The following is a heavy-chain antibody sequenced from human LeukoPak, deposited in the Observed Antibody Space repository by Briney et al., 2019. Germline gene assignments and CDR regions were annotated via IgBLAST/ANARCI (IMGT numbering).Heavy chain of an antibody. CDR1: GYTFTDYY. J-gene: IGHJ5*02. Sequence: GASVTVSCKASGYTFTDYYIHWVRQAPGQGLEWMGWINPNSGGTNYAQKFQGRVTMTRDRSISTACMELSRLRSDDTAVYYCARDVGPWQPYNWFDPWGQGTLVTVSS. V-gene: IGHV1-2*02. D-gene: IGHD6-13*01. CDR3: ARDVGPWQPYNWFDP. CDR2: INPNSGGT.